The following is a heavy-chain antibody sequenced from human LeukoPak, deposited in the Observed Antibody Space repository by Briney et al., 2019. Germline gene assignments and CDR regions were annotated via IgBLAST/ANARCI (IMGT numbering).Heavy chain of an antibody. CDR2: IYHSGHT. J-gene: IGHJ6*03. CDR1: GYPISSGYY. CDR3: ARDIRGYYYGSGVDYMDV. Sequence: SETLSLTCTVSGYPISSGYYWGWIRQPPGKGLEWIGSIYHSGHTDYNPSLKSRATISVDTSKNQFSLKLSSVTAADTAVYYCARDIRGYYYGSGVDYMDVWGKGTTVTISS. V-gene: IGHV4-38-2*02. D-gene: IGHD3-10*01.